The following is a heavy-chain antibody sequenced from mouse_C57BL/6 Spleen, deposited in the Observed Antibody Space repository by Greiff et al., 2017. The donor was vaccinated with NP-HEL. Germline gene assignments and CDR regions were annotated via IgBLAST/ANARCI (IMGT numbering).Heavy chain of an antibody. V-gene: IGHV5-9*01. CDR3: ARHDGTGV. J-gene: IGHJ1*03. CDR1: GFTFSSYT. CDR2: ISGGGGNT. D-gene: IGHD2-3*01. Sequence: EVQGVESGGGLVKPGGSLKLSCAASGFTFSSYTMSWVRQTPEKRLEWVATISGGGGNTYYPDSVKGRFTISRDTAKHTLYLQMSSLRSEATALYYCARHDGTGVWGTGTTVTVSS.